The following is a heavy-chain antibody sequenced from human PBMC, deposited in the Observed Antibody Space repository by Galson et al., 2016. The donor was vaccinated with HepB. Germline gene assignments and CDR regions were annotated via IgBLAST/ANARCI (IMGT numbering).Heavy chain of an antibody. CDR3: AREQAYNLDV. D-gene: IGHD5-24*01. Sequence: LSLTCAVSGVALNTKRLSWVRQPPGKRLAWIGEIDHRGNTNYNPSLKSRVIISVDESKSQFSLQVNSVTAADTAVYYCAREQAYNLDVWAQGITVAVSS. V-gene: IGHV4-4*02. CDR2: IDHRGNT. CDR1: GVALNTKR. J-gene: IGHJ6*02.